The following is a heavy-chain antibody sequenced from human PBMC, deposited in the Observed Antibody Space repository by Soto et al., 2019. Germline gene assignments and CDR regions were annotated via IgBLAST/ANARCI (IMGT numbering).Heavy chain of an antibody. CDR2: IKSKTDGGTT. CDR3: WVGYCGGDCYFWRVGAFDI. D-gene: IGHD2-21*02. CDR1: GFTFSNAW. V-gene: IGHV3-15*07. J-gene: IGHJ3*02. Sequence: GGSLRLSCAASGFTFSNAWMNWVRQAPGKGLEWVGRIKSKTDGGTTDYAAPVKGRFTISRDDSKNTLYLQMSSLKTEDTAVYYCWVGYCGGDCYFWRVGAFDIWGQGTMVTVSS.